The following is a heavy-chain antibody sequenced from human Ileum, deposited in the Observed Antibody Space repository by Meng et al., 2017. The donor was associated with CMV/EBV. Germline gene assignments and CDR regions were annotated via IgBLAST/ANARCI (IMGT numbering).Heavy chain of an antibody. D-gene: IGHD6-13*01. CDR3: ARFRIAALGNLFDP. CDR1: GASIRSCDYY. J-gene: IGHJ5*02. CDR2: IFFSGNT. Sequence: LVSGPRLVQPSQTLAPSCTVSGASIRSCDYYWSWIRQPPGKGLEWIGYIFFSGNTYYNPSLNNRVIISIDTPRNQFSLKVDSVTAADTAVYYCARFRIAALGNLFDPWGHGTLVTVSS. V-gene: IGHV4-30-4*08.